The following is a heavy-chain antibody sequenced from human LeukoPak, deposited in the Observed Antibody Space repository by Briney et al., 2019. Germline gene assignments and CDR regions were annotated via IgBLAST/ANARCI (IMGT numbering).Heavy chain of an antibody. CDR1: GFAFSSYA. J-gene: IGHJ4*02. Sequence: QPGRSLRLSCAASGFAFSSYAMHWVRQAPGKGLEWVAVISYDGSNKYYADSVKGRFTISRDNSKNTLYLQMNSLRAEDTAVYYCAKDMEQQLVSFSVDYWGQGTLVTVSS. V-gene: IGHV3-30*04. CDR2: ISYDGSNK. CDR3: AKDMEQQLVSFSVDY. D-gene: IGHD6-13*01.